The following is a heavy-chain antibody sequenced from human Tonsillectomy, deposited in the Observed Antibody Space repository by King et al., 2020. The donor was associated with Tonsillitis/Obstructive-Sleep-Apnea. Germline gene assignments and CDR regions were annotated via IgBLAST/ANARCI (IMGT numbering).Heavy chain of an antibody. Sequence: QLVQSGAEVKKPGESLKISCKGSGYTFTNYWIGWVRQMPGKGLEWMGIIYPGDSDTKYSPSFQGQVTISAAKSISTAYLQWSSLKASDTAMYYCASSCIARCQTPFDYWGQGTLVTVSS. CDR2: IYPGDSDT. D-gene: IGHD6-13*01. V-gene: IGHV5-51*01. CDR1: GYTFTNYW. CDR3: ASSCIARCQTPFDY. J-gene: IGHJ4*02.